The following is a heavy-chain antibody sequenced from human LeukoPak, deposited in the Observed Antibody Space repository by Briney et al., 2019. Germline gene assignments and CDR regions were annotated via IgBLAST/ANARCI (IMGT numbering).Heavy chain of an antibody. CDR2: IKQDGSEK. J-gene: IGHJ4*02. V-gene: IGHV3-7*01. Sequence: GGSLRLSCAASGFTSSSYWMSWVRQAPGKGLEWVANIKQDGSEKYYVDSVKGRFTISRDNAKNSLYLQMNSLRAEDTAVYYCATIPVGWTYYFDYWGQGTLVTVSS. CDR1: GFTSSSYW. CDR3: ATIPVGWTYYFDY. D-gene: IGHD2-8*02.